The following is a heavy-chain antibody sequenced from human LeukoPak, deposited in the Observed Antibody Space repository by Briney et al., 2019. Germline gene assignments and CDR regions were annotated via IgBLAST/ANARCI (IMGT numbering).Heavy chain of an antibody. CDR2: ISGSGGST. CDR1: GVTFSSYA. Sequence: GGYLRLSCEDSGVTFSSYAMSWVRQAPGKGLEWVSAISGSGGSTYYADSVKGRFTISRDSSKNTLYLQMNSLRAEDTAVYYCAKSESPYCSSTSCYLYFDYWGQGTLVTVSS. V-gene: IGHV3-23*01. CDR3: AKSESPYCSSTSCYLYFDY. D-gene: IGHD2-2*01. J-gene: IGHJ4*02.